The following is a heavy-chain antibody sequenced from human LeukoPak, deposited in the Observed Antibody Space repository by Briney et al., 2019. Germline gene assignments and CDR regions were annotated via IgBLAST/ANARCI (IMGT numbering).Heavy chain of an antibody. V-gene: IGHV3-21*01. J-gene: IGHJ4*02. CDR2: ISSSSSYI. D-gene: IGHD2-21*01. CDR1: GFTFSSYS. Sequence: GGSLRLSCAASGFTFSSYSMNWFRQAPGKGLEWVSSISSSSSYIYYADSVKGRFTISRDNAKNSLYLQMNSLRAEDTAVYYCARDPGFDGYWGYYFDYWGQGTLVTVSS. CDR3: ARDPGFDGYWGYYFDY.